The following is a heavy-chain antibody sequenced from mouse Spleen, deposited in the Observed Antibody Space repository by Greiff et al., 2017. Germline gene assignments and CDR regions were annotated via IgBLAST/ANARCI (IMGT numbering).Heavy chain of an antibody. D-gene: IGHD1-2*01. V-gene: IGHV6-6*02. CDR2: IRLKSNNYAT. CDR3: TSTTATGY. J-gene: IGHJ2*01. Sequence: EVQLVESGGGLVQPGGSMKLSCGASGFTFSNYWMNWVRQSPEKGLEWVAEIRLKSNNYATHYAESVKGRFTISRDDSKSSVYLQMNNLRAEDTGIYYCTSTTATGYWGQGTTLTVSS. CDR1: GFTFSNYW.